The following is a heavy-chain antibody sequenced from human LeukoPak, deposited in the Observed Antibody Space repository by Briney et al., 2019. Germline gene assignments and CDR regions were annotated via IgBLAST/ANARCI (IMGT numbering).Heavy chain of an antibody. D-gene: IGHD4/OR15-4a*01. J-gene: IGHJ4*02. Sequence: PSETLSLTCSVSGDSITSSYWNWIRQAPGKGLEWIGNFSYSGGTNYSPFLKGRVTISVDTSKNLFSLKLTSVTPADTAVYFCARGMTMNRNDDFEYWGQGTRVTVSS. V-gene: IGHV4-59*01. CDR3: ARGMTMNRNDDFEY. CDR1: GDSITSSY. CDR2: FSYSGGT.